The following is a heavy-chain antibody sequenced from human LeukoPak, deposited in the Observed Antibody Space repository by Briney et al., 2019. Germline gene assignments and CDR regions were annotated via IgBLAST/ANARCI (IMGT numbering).Heavy chain of an antibody. CDR3: ARSPPVLRYFDWLLTWFDP. D-gene: IGHD3-9*01. CDR2: INPNSGDT. CDR1: GYTFTDYY. J-gene: IGHJ5*02. V-gene: IGHV1-2*02. Sequence: ASVKVSCKASGYTFTDYYINWVRQAPGQGLEWIGWINPNSGDTNYAQKFQDRVTMTRDTSISTAYIELNFLRSDDTAVYYCARSPPVLRYFDWLLTWFDPWGQGSLVTVSS.